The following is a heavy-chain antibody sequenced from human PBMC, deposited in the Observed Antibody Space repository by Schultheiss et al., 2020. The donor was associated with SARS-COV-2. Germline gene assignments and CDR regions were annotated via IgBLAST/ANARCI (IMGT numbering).Heavy chain of an antibody. CDR3: ARGRGVVVPAALDY. CDR2: ISGSGGST. D-gene: IGHD2-2*01. CDR1: GFTFSSYA. Sequence: GGSLRLSCAASGFTFSSYAMSWVRQAPGKGLEWVSAISGSGGSTYYADSVKGRFTISRDNSKNTLYLQMNSLRAEDTAVYYCARGRGVVVPAALDYWGQGTLVTVSS. J-gene: IGHJ4*02. V-gene: IGHV3-23*01.